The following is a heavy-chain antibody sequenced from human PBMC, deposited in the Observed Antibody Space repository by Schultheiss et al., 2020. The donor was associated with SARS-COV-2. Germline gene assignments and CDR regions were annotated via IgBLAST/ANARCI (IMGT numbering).Heavy chain of an antibody. J-gene: IGHJ4*02. Sequence: ASVKVSCKASGYTFTGYYMHWVRQAPGQGLEWMGWINPNSGGTNYAQKFQGRVTMTRDTSISTAYMELSSLRSEDTAVYYCGRVELSREFDYWGQGTLVTVSS. V-gene: IGHV1-2*02. CDR3: GRVELSREFDY. CDR1: GYTFTGYY. D-gene: IGHD1-7*01. CDR2: INPNSGGT.